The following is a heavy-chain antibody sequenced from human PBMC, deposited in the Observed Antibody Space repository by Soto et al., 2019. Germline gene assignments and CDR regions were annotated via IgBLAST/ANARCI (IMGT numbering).Heavy chain of an antibody. J-gene: IGHJ6*03. CDR1: GGTFSSYT. CDR3: AKLSDYYYYMDV. D-gene: IGHD2-15*01. V-gene: IGHV1-69*02. CDR2: IIPILGIA. Sequence: SVKVSCKASGGTFSSYTISWVRQAPGQGLEWMGRIIPILGIANYAQKFQGRVTITADKSTSTAYTELSSLRSEDTAVYYCAKLSDYYYYMDVWGKGTTVTVSS.